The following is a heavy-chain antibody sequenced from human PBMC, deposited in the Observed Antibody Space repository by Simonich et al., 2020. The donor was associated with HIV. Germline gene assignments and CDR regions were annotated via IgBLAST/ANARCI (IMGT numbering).Heavy chain of an antibody. CDR2: INHSGST. D-gene: IGHD3-22*01. V-gene: IGHV4-34*01. Sequence: QVQLQQWGAGLLKPSETLSLTCAVYGGSFSSYYWSWNRQPPGKGLEWIGEINHSGSTTYNPSHKRRVTISVDTSKNQFSLKLNSVTAADTAVYYCARSADDHYESSGHYFDAFDIWGQGTMVTVSS. J-gene: IGHJ3*02. CDR3: ARSADDHYESSGHYFDAFDI. CDR1: GGSFSSYY.